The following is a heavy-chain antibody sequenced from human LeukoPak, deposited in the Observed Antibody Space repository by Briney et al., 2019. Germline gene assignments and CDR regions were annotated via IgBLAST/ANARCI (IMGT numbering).Heavy chain of an antibody. J-gene: IGHJ4*02. CDR1: GFTFNSYA. D-gene: IGHD2/OR15-2a*01. CDR2: ITAGCVTT. V-gene: IGHV3-23*01. Sequence: PGGSLRLSYAASGFTFNSYAMSWVRQFPGKGLEWVSSITAGCVTTYYADSVKGRFTISRDNSKTTLDLQMSSLRAEDTVLYYCAKDNLLAQSDSTLGKNHFDYWGQGTLVTVSS. CDR3: AKDNLLAQSDSTLGKNHFDY.